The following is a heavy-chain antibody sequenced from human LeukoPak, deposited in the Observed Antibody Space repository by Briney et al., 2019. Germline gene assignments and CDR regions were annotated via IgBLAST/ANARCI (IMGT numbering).Heavy chain of an antibody. V-gene: IGHV3-30*18. J-gene: IGHJ4*02. CDR3: AKDLGVRYFDWLIPGPDY. CDR1: GFTFSSYG. D-gene: IGHD3-9*01. CDR2: ISYDGSNK. Sequence: VQPGRSLRLSCAASGFTFSSYGMHWVRQAPGKGLEWVAVISYDGSNKYYADSVKGRFTISRDNSKNTLYLQMNSLRAEDTAVYYCAKDLGVRYFDWLIPGPDYWGQGTLVTVSS.